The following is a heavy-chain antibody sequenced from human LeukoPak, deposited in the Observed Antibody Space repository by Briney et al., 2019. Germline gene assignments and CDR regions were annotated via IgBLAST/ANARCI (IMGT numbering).Heavy chain of an antibody. D-gene: IGHD2-8*01. J-gene: IGHJ4*02. CDR3: ARSRRRVYYFDY. CDR1: GGSISSSSYY. Sequence: NASETLSPTCTVSGGSISSSSYYWGWIRQPPGKGLEWIGSIYYSGSTYYNPSLKSRVTISVDTSKNQFSLKLSSVTAADTAVYYCARSRRRVYYFDYWGQGTLVTVSS. CDR2: IYYSGST. V-gene: IGHV4-39*07.